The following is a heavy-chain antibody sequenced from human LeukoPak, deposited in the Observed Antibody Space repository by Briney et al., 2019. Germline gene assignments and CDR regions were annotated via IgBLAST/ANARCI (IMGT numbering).Heavy chain of an antibody. V-gene: IGHV1-8*03. D-gene: IGHD6-19*01. Sequence: GASVKVSCKASGYTFTSYDINWVRQATGQGLEWMGWMNPNSGNTGYAQRFQGRVTITRNTSISTAYMELSSLRSEDTAVYYCARGGSGGWYGGYYYYYMDVWGKGTTVTVSS. CDR1: GYTFTSYD. J-gene: IGHJ6*03. CDR3: ARGGSGGWYGGYYYYYMDV. CDR2: MNPNSGNT.